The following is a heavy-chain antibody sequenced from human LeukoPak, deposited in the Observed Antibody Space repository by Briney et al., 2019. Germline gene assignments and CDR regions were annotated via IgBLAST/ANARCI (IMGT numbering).Heavy chain of an antibody. CDR2: VSLSGLT. J-gene: IGHJ3*02. CDR3: AGTVRGVLYDAFDI. CDR1: GGSITSTNW. Sequence: SETLSLTCGVSGGSITSTNWWSWVRQPPGQGLEWIGEVSLSGLTNYNPSLSSRVIMALDTSKNHLSLHLTSVTAADTAVYYCAGTVRGVLYDAFDIWGQGTMVTVSS. D-gene: IGHD3-10*01. V-gene: IGHV4-4*02.